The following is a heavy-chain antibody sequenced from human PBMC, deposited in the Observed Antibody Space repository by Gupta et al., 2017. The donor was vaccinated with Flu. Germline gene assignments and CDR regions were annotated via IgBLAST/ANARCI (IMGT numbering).Heavy chain of an antibody. D-gene: IGHD5-24*01. Sequence: QLQLQESGPGLVKPSETLSLTCTVSGGSISSSSYYWGWIRQPPGKGLEWIGSIYYSGRTYYNPSLKSRVTISLDTSKNQFSLKLISVTAADTAVYYCSRRLWLDYYFDYWVQGTLVTVSS. CDR1: GGSISSSSYY. V-gene: IGHV4-39*01. CDR2: IYYSGRT. CDR3: SRRLWLDYYFDY. J-gene: IGHJ4*02.